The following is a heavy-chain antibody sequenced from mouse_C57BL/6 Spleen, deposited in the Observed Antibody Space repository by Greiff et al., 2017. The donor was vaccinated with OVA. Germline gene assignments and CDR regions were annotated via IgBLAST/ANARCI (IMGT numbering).Heavy chain of an antibody. CDR3: ARPITTSGDYLDY. Sequence: VQLKQSGPVLVKPGASVKMSCKASGYTFTDYYMNWVKQSHGKSLEWIGVINPYNGGTSYNQKFKGKATLTVDKSSSTAYMELNSLTSEDSAVYYCARPITTSGDYLDYWGQGTTLTVSS. D-gene: IGHD1-1*01. CDR2: INPYNGGT. V-gene: IGHV1-19*01. J-gene: IGHJ2*01. CDR1: GYTFTDYY.